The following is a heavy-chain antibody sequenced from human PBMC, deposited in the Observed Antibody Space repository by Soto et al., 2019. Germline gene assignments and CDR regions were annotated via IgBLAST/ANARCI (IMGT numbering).Heavy chain of an antibody. CDR1: GVSISSGNW. CDR2: IFHDGTA. J-gene: IGHJ4*02. D-gene: IGHD3-10*01. V-gene: IGHV4-4*02. CDR3: SRLVYDTRLNYMYFDF. Sequence: PSETLSLTCAVSGVSISSGNWWTWVRQPPQRGLEYSGEIFHDGTANYYPSFERRVAISVDTSKNQFSLKLTSVTAADTAIYFCSRLVYDTRLNYMYFDFWGQGTLVTVSS.